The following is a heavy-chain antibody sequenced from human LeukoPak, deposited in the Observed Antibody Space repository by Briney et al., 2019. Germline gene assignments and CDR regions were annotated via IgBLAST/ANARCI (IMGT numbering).Heavy chain of an antibody. Sequence: KPSETLSLTCTVSGGSIRGYYWSWIRQPPGKGLEWIGYIYYSGSTNYNPSLKSRVTISVDTSKNQFSLKLSSVTAADTAVYYCARGQLGSGMDDPWGQGTLVIVSS. J-gene: IGHJ5*02. D-gene: IGHD3-10*01. CDR3: ARGQLGSGMDDP. CDR2: IYYSGST. CDR1: GGSIRGYY. V-gene: IGHV4-59*01.